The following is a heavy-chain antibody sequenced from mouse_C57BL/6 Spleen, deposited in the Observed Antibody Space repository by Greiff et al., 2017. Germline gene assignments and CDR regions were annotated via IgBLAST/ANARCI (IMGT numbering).Heavy chain of an antibody. CDR3: ARGGGNGAMDY. D-gene: IGHD2-1*01. V-gene: IGHV1-49*01. CDR1: YFAFMASA. J-gene: IGHJ4*01. Sequence: LQQSGAELVRPGSSVKLSCKASYFAFMASAMHWVKQRPGHGLEWIGSFTMYSDATEYSENFKGKATLTAHTSSSTAYMELSSLTYEDSAVYYCARGGGNGAMDYWGQGTSVTVSS. CDR2: FTMYSDAT.